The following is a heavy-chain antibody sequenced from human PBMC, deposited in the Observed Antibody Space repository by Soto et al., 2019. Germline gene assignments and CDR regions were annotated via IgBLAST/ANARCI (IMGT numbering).Heavy chain of an antibody. D-gene: IGHD3-16*01. V-gene: IGHV5-51*01. CDR1: GYNFDNFW. Sequence: GESLKISCKACGYNFDNFWIAWVRQMPGKGLEWMGVIYPGDSDTRYSPSFQGQVTLSADKSTNTAHLHWSSLRASDTAMYYCASHGGMGQEGSSFYYLGTWGQGTMVT. J-gene: IGHJ4*02. CDR2: IYPGDSDT. CDR3: ASHGGMGQEGSSFYYLGT.